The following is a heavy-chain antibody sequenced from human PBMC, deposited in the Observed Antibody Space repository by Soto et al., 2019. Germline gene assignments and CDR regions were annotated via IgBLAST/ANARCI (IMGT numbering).Heavy chain of an antibody. V-gene: IGHV3-9*01. J-gene: IGHJ2*01. CDR2: ISWNSGEI. D-gene: IGHD1-26*01. CDR1: GFSFDDYA. Sequence: EVQLVESAGGLVQSGRSLRRSCAASGFSFDDYAMHWVRRAPGKGLEWVSGISWNSGEIGYADSVKGRFTISRDNAKKSMYLKMNSLRAEDTAFYYCTKDKVLRPPHYYSDLWGRGTLVTVSS. CDR3: TKDKVLRPPHYYSDL.